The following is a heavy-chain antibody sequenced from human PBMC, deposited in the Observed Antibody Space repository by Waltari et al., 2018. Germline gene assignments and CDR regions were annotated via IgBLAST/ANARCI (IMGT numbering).Heavy chain of an antibody. CDR3: ARDTKWFGDQHRNYYYMDV. V-gene: IGHV4-59*11. Sequence: QVQLQESGPGLVKPSETLSLTCTVSGGSISSHYWSWIRQPPGKGLEWIGSIYYSGSTNYNPSLKSRVTKSVETSKNQFSLKLSSVTAADTAVYYCARDTKWFGDQHRNYYYMDVWGKGTTVTVSS. CDR2: IYYSGST. CDR1: GGSISSHY. J-gene: IGHJ6*03. D-gene: IGHD3-10*01.